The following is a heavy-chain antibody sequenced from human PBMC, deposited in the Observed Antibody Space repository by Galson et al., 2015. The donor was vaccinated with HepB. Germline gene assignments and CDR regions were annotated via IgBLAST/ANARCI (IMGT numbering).Heavy chain of an antibody. J-gene: IGHJ4*02. CDR2: ISYDGSNK. CDR1: GFTCSSYA. CDR3: ASGPNYYDSSGYFL. Sequence: SLRLSCAASGFTCSSYAMHWVRQAPGKGLEWVAVISYDGSNKYYADSVKGRFTISRDNSKNTLYLQMNSLRAEDTAVYYCASGPNYYDSSGYFLWGQGTLVTVSS. D-gene: IGHD3-22*01. V-gene: IGHV3-30-3*01.